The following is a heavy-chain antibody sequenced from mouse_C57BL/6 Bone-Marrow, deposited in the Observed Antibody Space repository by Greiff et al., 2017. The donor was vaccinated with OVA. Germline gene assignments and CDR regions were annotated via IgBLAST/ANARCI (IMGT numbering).Heavy chain of an antibody. Sequence: QLQQSGAELVRPGASVKLSCTASGFNIKDDYMHWVKERPEQGLEWIGWIDPENGDTEYASKFQGKATITADTSSKTVYLHLSSLTSEDTAVYYCTTHRYWGQGTTLTVSS. CDR2: IDPENGDT. CDR3: TTHRY. CDR1: GFNIKDDY. J-gene: IGHJ2*01. V-gene: IGHV14-4*01.